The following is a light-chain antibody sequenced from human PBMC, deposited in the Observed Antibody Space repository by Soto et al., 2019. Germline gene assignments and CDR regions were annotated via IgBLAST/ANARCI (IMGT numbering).Light chain of an antibody. CDR3: QQYNNWPPSII. V-gene: IGKV3-15*01. J-gene: IGKJ5*01. CDR1: ESVSSN. CDR2: GAS. Sequence: VMTQSPATLSVSPGERATLSCRASESVSSNLAWYQQRPGQAPRLLIYGASTRATDTPVRFRGSGSGTEFTLTISSLQSEDFAVYYCQQYNNWPPSIIFGQGTRLET.